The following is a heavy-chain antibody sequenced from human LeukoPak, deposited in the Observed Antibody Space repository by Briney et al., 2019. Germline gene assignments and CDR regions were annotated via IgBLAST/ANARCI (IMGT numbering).Heavy chain of an antibody. J-gene: IGHJ4*02. CDR2: INHSGST. CDR1: GGSFSGYY. D-gene: IGHD6-19*01. CDR3: ARGKVAGTYYFDY. Sequence: SETLSLTCAVYGGSFSGYYWSWIRQPPGKGLEWIGEINHSGSTNYNPSLKSRVTISADTSKNQFSLKLSSVTAADTAVYYCARGKVAGTYYFDYWGQGTLVTVSS. V-gene: IGHV4-34*01.